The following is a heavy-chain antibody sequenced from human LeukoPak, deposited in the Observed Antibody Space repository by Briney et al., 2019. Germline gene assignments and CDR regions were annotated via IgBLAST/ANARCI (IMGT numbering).Heavy chain of an antibody. V-gene: IGHV1-18*03. D-gene: IGHD3-3*01. J-gene: IGHJ4*02. CDR3: ARVTIFGVVIIPGFDY. CDR1: GYTFTSYA. Sequence: ASVKVSCKASGYTFTSYAMNWVRQAPGQGLEWVGWISAYNGNTNYAQKLQGRVTMTTDTSTSTAYMELRSLRSDDMAVYYCARVTIFGVVIIPGFDYWGQGTLVTVSS. CDR2: ISAYNGNT.